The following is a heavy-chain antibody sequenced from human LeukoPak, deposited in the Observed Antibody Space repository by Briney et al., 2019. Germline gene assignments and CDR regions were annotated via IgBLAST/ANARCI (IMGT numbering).Heavy chain of an antibody. Sequence: SVKVSCKASGGTFSSYAISWVRQAPGQGLEWMGGIIPIFGTANYAQKFQGRVTITADESTSTAYMELSSLRSEDTAVYYCARAKRALLWFGELYYFDYWGQGTLVTVSS. CDR2: IIPIFGTA. CDR1: GGTFSSYA. J-gene: IGHJ4*02. CDR3: ARAKRALLWFGELYYFDY. V-gene: IGHV1-69*13. D-gene: IGHD3-10*01.